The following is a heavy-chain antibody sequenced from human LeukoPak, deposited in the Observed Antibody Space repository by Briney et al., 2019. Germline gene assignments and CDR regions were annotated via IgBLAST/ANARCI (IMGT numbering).Heavy chain of an antibody. V-gene: IGHV1-69*04. D-gene: IGHD2-2*02. Sequence: ASVKVSCKASGGTFSSYAISWVRQAPGQGLEWMGRIIPILGIANYAQKFQGRVTITADKSTSTAYMELSSLRSEDTAVYYCARCGSTSCHTGWFDPWGQGTLVTVSS. CDR3: ARCGSTSCHTGWFDP. CDR1: GGTFSSYA. J-gene: IGHJ5*02. CDR2: IIPILGIA.